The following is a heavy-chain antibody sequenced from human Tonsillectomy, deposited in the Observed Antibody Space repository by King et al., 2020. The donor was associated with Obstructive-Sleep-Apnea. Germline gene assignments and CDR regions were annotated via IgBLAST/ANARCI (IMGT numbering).Heavy chain of an antibody. CDR1: GYTFTSYG. CDR2: ISAYNGNT. J-gene: IGHJ4*02. D-gene: IGHD6-19*01. Sequence: QLVQSGAEVKNPGASVKVSCKASGYTFTSYGISWVRQAPGQGLEWMGCISAYNGNTNYAQKFQGRVTMTTETSTSTAHMELRSLRSDDTAVYYCARGGLYSSGFQYYFDYWGQGTLVTVSS. CDR3: ARGGLYSSGFQYYFDY. V-gene: IGHV1-18*04.